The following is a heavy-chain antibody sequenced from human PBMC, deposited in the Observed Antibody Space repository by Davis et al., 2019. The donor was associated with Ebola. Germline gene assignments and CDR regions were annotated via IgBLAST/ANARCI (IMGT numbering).Heavy chain of an antibody. Sequence: SVKVSCKASGGTFSSYAISWVRQAPGQGLEWMGGIIPIFGTANYAQKFQGRVTITADESASTVYLDLTSLRSDDTAVFYCARASFGYNSGWYADYWGPGSLVTVSS. CDR3: ARASFGYNSGWYADY. V-gene: IGHV1-69*13. J-gene: IGHJ4*02. CDR1: GGTFSSYA. D-gene: IGHD6-19*01. CDR2: IIPIFGTA.